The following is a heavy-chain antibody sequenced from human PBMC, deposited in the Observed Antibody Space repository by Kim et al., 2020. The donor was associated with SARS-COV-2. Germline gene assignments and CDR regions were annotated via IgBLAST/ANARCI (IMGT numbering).Heavy chain of an antibody. J-gene: IGHJ4*02. CDR3: ARELQENFDY. CDR1: GFTFSDHY. Sequence: GGSLRLSCAASGFTFSDHYIDWVRQAPGKGLEWIGRSRSKANRYTTAYAAALKGRFSISRDESQSSLYLQMNSLKTEDTAVYYCARELQENFDYWGQGTLVTVPS. CDR2: SRSKANRYTT. V-gene: IGHV3-72*01.